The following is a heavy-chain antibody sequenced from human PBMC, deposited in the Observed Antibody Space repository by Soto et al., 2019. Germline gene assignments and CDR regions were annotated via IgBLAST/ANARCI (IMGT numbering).Heavy chain of an antibody. CDR1: GGTFSSYA. CDR3: ASAYCGGDCYRNLATYFDY. V-gene: IGHV1-69*12. J-gene: IGHJ4*02. D-gene: IGHD2-21*02. CDR2: IIPIFGTA. Sequence: QVQLVQSGAEVKKPGSSVKVSCKASGGTFSSYAISWVRQAPGQGLEWMGGIIPIFGTANYAQKFQGRVTITADESTSTAYMELSSLRSEDTAVYYCASAYCGGDCYRNLATYFDYLGQGTLVTVSS.